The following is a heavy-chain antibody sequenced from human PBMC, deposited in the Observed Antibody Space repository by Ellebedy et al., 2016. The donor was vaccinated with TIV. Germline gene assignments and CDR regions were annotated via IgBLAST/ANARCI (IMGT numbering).Heavy chain of an antibody. Sequence: SETLSLTXTVSGGSISSSSYYWGWIRQPPGKGLEWIGSIYYSGSTYYNPSLKSRVTISVDTSKNQFSLKLSSVTAADTAVYYCARLELLGMSGFDYWGQGTLVTVSS. CDR2: IYYSGST. CDR1: GGSISSSSYY. J-gene: IGHJ4*02. D-gene: IGHD1-7*01. CDR3: ARLELLGMSGFDY. V-gene: IGHV4-39*01.